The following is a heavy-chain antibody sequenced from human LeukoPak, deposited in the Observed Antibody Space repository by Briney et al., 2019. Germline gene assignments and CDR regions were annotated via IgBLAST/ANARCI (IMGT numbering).Heavy chain of an antibody. CDR2: ISYDGSNK. Sequence: PGGSLRLSCAASGFTFSSYAMHWVRQAPGKGLEWVAVISYDGSNKYYADSVKGRFTISRDNSKNTLYLQMNSLRAEDTAVYYCAGLWFGERLDDAFDIWGQGTMVTVSS. V-gene: IGHV3-30-3*01. CDR1: GFTFSSYA. CDR3: AGLWFGERLDDAFDI. J-gene: IGHJ3*02. D-gene: IGHD3-10*01.